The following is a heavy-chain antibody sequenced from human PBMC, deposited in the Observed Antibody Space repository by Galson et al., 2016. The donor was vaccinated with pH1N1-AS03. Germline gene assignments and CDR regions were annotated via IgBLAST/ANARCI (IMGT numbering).Heavy chain of an antibody. V-gene: IGHV4-59*11. CDR3: ARHDYGDYVGWFDP. J-gene: IGHJ5*02. CDR2: INYSGST. D-gene: IGHD4-17*01. CDR1: GGSIGSHY. Sequence: TVSGGSIGSHYWNWIRQPPGKGLEWIGYINYSGSTNYNPSLKSRVTISVDTSKNQFSLKLSSVTAADTAVYYCARHDYGDYVGWFDPWGQGTLVTVSS.